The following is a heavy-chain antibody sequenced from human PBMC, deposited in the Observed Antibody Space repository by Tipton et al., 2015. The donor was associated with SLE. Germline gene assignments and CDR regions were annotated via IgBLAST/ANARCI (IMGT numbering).Heavy chain of an antibody. Sequence: TLSLTCAVSGYPISSDYFWGWIRQPPGKGLEWIGSIYHSGNTYYNTSLKSRVTISVDTSKNQFSLKLSSVTAADTAVYYCARQGGRQWFDPWGQGTLVTVSS. CDR3: ARQGGRQWFDP. J-gene: IGHJ5*02. D-gene: IGHD3-16*01. V-gene: IGHV4-38-2*01. CDR1: GYPISSDYF. CDR2: IYHSGNT.